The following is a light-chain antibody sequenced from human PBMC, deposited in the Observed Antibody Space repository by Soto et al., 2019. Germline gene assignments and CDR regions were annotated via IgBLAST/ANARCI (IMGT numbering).Light chain of an antibody. CDR2: DAS. CDR3: QQYGSSPT. CDR1: QSVSSSY. J-gene: IGKJ2*01. Sequence: ENVLTQSPGTLSLSPGERATLSCRASQSVSSSYLAWYQQKPGQAPRLVIYDASNRATGISDRFSGSGSGTDFTLTISRLEPEDFAVFYCQQYGSSPTFGQGTKLEIK. V-gene: IGKV3-20*01.